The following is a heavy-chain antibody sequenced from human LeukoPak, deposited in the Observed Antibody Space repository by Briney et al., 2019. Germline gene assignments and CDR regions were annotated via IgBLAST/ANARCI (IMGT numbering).Heavy chain of an antibody. J-gene: IGHJ4*02. CDR3: AKDLRDFTYYYDSSGYEDY. Sequence: GGSLRLSCAASGFTFSSYGMSWVRQAPGKGLEWVSAISGSGGSTYYADSVKGRFTISRDNSKNTLYLQMNSLRAEDTAVYYCAKDLRDFTYYYDSSGYEDYWGQGTLVTVSS. D-gene: IGHD3-22*01. CDR2: ISGSGGST. CDR1: GFTFSSYG. V-gene: IGHV3-23*01.